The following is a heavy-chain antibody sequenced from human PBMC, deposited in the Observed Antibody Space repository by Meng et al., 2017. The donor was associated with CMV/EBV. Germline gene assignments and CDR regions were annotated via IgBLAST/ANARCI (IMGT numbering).Heavy chain of an antibody. V-gene: IGHV1-18*01. J-gene: IGHJ4*02. CDR3: ARVYSSSEYFDY. CDR1: GYTFTSYG. Sequence: SCKSSGYTFTSYGISWVRQAPGQGLEWMGWISAYNGNTNYAQKLQGRVTMTTDTSTSTAYMELRSLRSDDTAVYYCARVYSSSEYFDYWGQGTLVTVSS. CDR2: ISAYNGNT. D-gene: IGHD6-13*01.